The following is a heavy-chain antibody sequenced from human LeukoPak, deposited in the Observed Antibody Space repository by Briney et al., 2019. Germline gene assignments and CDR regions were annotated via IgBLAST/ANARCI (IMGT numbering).Heavy chain of an antibody. Sequence: PSETLSLTCTVSGVSVSSYYWIWIRQPAGRGLEWIGRIDASGSTNFNPSLKSRVTMSVDSSKNQFSLKLSSVTAADTALYYCARRDGDIWGQGTMVTVSS. CDR2: IDASGST. D-gene: IGHD5-24*01. CDR1: GVSVSSYY. CDR3: ARRDGDI. V-gene: IGHV4-4*07. J-gene: IGHJ3*02.